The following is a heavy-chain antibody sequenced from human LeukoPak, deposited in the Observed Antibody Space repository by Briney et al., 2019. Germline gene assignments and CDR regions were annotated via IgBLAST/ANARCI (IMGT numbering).Heavy chain of an antibody. V-gene: IGHV4-59*01. CDR2: IYYSGST. CDR3: ARDRGNYMDV. J-gene: IGHJ6*03. Sequence: PSETLSLTCTVSGGSISSYYWSWIRQPPGKGLEWIGYIYYSGSTNYNPSLKSRVTISVDTSKNQFSLKLSSMTAADTAVYYCARDRGNYMDVWGKGTTVTISS. CDR1: GGSISSYY. D-gene: IGHD3-10*01.